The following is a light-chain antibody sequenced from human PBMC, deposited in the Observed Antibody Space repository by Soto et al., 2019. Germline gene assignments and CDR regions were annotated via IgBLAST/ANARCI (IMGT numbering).Light chain of an antibody. J-gene: IGLJ3*02. CDR1: SSDVGGYNY. CDR3: SSYTSSSTPLV. CDR2: DVT. V-gene: IGLV2-14*01. Sequence: QSALTQPASVSGSPGQSITISCTGTSSDVGGYNYVSWYQQHPGKAPNLMIYDVTNRPSGVSNRFSGSTSGNTASLAISGLQAEDEDDYYCSSYTSSSTPLVFGGGTKLTVL.